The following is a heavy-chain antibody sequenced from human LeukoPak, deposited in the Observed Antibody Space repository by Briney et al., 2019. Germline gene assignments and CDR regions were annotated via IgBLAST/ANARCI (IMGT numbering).Heavy chain of an antibody. V-gene: IGHV1-3*01. D-gene: IGHD6-19*01. CDR3: ARDYSSGWAGTFDY. J-gene: IGHJ4*02. CDR1: GYTFTSYA. CDR2: INADNGNT. Sequence: ASVKVSCKASGYTFTSYAMHWVRQAPGQRLEWMGWINADNGNTKYSQKFQGRVTITRDTSASTAYMELSSLRSEDTAVYYCARDYSSGWAGTFDYWGQGTLVTVSS.